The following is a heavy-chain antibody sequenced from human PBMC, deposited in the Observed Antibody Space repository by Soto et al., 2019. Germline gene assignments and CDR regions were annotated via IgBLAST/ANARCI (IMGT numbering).Heavy chain of an antibody. CDR1: GGSISGGDYY. Sequence: SSETLSLTCTVSGGSISGGDYYWSWIRQPPGKGLEWIGYIHYSGSTYYNPSLKSRTLISVDTSKNQFSLKLSSVTTADTAVYFCARGIYDSESTAYYPEYFHHWGQGTLVTVSS. D-gene: IGHD3-22*01. V-gene: IGHV4-30-4*01. CDR3: ARGIYDSESTAYYPEYFHH. J-gene: IGHJ1*01. CDR2: IHYSGST.